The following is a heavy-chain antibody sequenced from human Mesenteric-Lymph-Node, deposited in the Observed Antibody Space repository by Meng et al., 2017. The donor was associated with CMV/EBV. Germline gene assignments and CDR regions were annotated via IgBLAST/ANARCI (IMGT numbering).Heavy chain of an antibody. Sequence: GSLRLSCAVSGGSISTSNWWSWVRQSPGKGLEWIGEIHHSGSTNYNPSLKSRVTISVDKSKNQFSVNLSSVTAADAAVYYCARAGADNSGNSGWVAYWGQGTLVTVSS. V-gene: IGHV4-4*02. D-gene: IGHD4-23*01. CDR1: GGSISTSNW. J-gene: IGHJ4*02. CDR3: ARAGADNSGNSGWVAY. CDR2: IHHSGST.